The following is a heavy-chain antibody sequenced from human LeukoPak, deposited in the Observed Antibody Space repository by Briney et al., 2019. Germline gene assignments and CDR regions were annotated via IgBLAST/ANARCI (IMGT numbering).Heavy chain of an antibody. J-gene: IGHJ4*02. D-gene: IGHD2-15*01. Sequence: LTPSCAASGFTFSSYWMSWVRQAPEKGLEWIGNICYSGSANYIPSIKSRVTISVDTSKNQFSLRLRSVAAAVTAGSYCASKKGHCQFSDWGQGALVAVSS. CDR2: ICYSGSA. V-gene: IGHV4-59*08. CDR1: GFTFSSYW. CDR3: ASKKGHCQFSD.